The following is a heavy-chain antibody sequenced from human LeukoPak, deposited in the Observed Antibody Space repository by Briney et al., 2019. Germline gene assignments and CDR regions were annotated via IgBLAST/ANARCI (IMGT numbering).Heavy chain of an antibody. Sequence: SGGSLRLSCAASGFTLSSYWMHWVRQVPGKGLVWVSRINPDGSTTTYADSVKGRFTISRDNSKNTLYLQMNSLRAEDTAVYYCAKDTGSYYVFDYWGQGTLVTVSS. J-gene: IGHJ4*02. CDR1: GFTLSSYW. D-gene: IGHD1-26*01. CDR3: AKDTGSYYVFDY. V-gene: IGHV3-74*01. CDR2: INPDGSTT.